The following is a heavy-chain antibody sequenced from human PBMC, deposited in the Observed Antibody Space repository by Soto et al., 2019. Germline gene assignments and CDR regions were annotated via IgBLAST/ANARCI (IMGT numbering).Heavy chain of an antibody. Sequence: GASVKVSCKASGGTFSSYTISWVRQAPGQGLEWMGRIIPILGIANYAQKFQGRVTITTDKSTSTAYMELSSLRSEDTAVYYCARPNPDYGDYAYGMDVYGQATTVTVSS. CDR3: ARPNPDYGDYAYGMDV. D-gene: IGHD4-17*01. CDR1: GGTFSSYT. CDR2: IIPILGIA. J-gene: IGHJ6*02. V-gene: IGHV1-69*02.